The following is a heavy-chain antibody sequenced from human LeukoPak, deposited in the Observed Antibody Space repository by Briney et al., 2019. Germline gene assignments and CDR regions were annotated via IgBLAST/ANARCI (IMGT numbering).Heavy chain of an antibody. Sequence: SETLSLTCAVYGGSFSGYYWSWIRQPPGKGLEWIGEINHSGSTNYNPSLKSRVTISVDTSRNQFSLRLSSVTAADTAVYYCARGHVGSYVYHYYYGMDVWGQGTTVTVSS. CDR1: GGSFSGYY. CDR3: ARGHVGSYVYHYYYGMDV. V-gene: IGHV4-34*01. J-gene: IGHJ6*02. D-gene: IGHD5-18*01. CDR2: INHSGST.